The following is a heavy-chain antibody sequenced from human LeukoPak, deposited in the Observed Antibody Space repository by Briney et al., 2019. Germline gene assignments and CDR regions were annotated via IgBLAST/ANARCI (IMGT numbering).Heavy chain of an antibody. CDR1: GGSISSGGYY. V-gene: IGHV4-31*03. J-gene: IGHJ6*02. D-gene: IGHD3-10*01. CDR2: IYYSGST. Sequence: SQTLSLTCTVPGGSISSGGYYWSWIRQHPGKGLEWIGYIYYSGSTYYNPSLKSRVTISVDTSKNQFSLKLSSVTAADTAVYYCARVRVEMVRGAYYYGMDVWGQGTTVTVSS. CDR3: ARVRVEMVRGAYYYGMDV.